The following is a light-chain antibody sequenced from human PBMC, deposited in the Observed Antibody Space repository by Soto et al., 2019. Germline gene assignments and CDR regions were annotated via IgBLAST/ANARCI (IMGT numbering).Light chain of an antibody. CDR2: DVT. J-gene: IGLJ1*01. CDR3: SSFAGGNIYV. Sequence: QAVLTQPRSVSGSPGQSVTVSCIGTSSDVGDYNSVSWYQQHPGKAPKLIIYDVTKRPSGVPDRFSGSKSGYTASLTVSGLQAEDEADYYCSSFAGGNIYVFGTGTKATV. CDR1: SSDVGDYNS. V-gene: IGLV2-11*01.